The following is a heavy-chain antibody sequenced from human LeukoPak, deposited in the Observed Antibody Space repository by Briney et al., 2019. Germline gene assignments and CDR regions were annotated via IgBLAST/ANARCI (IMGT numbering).Heavy chain of an antibody. CDR3: ARVSAAPHDAFDI. V-gene: IGHV4-34*01. Sequence: SETLSLTCAVYGGSFSGYYWSWIRQPPGKGLEWIGEINHSGSTNYNPSLKSRVTISVDTSKNQFSLKLSSVTAADTAVYYCARVSAAPHDAFDIWGQGTMVTVSS. J-gene: IGHJ3*02. D-gene: IGHD6-13*01. CDR2: INHSGST. CDR1: GGSFSGYY.